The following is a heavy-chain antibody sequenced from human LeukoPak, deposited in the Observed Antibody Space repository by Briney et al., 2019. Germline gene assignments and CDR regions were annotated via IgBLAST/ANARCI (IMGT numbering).Heavy chain of an antibody. Sequence: RSGGSLRLSCAASGFTFSSYGMHWVRLAPGKGLEWVAVISFDGSNTYFADSVKGRLTISRDNPKNTVYLQMNSLRAEDTAVCYCAKESHYGDYFDYWGQGTLVTVSS. CDR2: ISFDGSNT. D-gene: IGHD4-17*01. CDR3: AKESHYGDYFDY. CDR1: GFTFSSYG. V-gene: IGHV3-30*18. J-gene: IGHJ4*02.